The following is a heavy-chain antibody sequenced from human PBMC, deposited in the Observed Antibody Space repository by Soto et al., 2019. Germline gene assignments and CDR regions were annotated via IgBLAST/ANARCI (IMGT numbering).Heavy chain of an antibody. V-gene: IGHV3-23*01. J-gene: IGHJ4*02. D-gene: IGHD3-3*01. CDR2: ISGSGGST. CDR1: GFTFSSYA. Sequence: GGSLRLSCAASGFTFSSYAMSWVRQAPGKGLEWVSAISGSGGSTYYADSVKGRFTISRDNSKNTLYLQMNSLRAEDTAVYYCAKGVEYYDFWSGYFPTVLFDYWGQGTLVTVSS. CDR3: AKGVEYYDFWSGYFPTVLFDY.